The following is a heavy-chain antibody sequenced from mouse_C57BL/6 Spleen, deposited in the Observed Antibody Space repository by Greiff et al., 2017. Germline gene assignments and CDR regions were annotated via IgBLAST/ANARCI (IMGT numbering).Heavy chain of an antibody. D-gene: IGHD1-1*01. CDR2: IWRGGST. Sequence: VKLMESGPGLVQPSQSLSITCTVSGFSLTSYGVHWVRQSPGKGLEWLGVIWRGGSTDYNAAFMSRLGITKDNSKSQVFFKMNSLQADDTAIYYCAKRAVVAGAMDYWGQGTSVTVSS. V-gene: IGHV2-5*01. J-gene: IGHJ4*01. CDR3: AKRAVVAGAMDY. CDR1: GFSLTSYG.